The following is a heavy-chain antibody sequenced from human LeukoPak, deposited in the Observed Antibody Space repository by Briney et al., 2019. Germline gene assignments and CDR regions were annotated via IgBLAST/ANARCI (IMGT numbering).Heavy chain of an antibody. V-gene: IGHV4-39*07. CDR1: GGSISSSSYY. CDR3: ARDWSPGVAGPFDY. D-gene: IGHD3-3*01. Sequence: SETLSLTCTVSGGSISSSSYYWGWIRQPPGKGLEWIGSIYYSGSTYYNPSLKSRVTISVDTSKNQFSLKLSSVTAADTAVYYCARDWSPGVAGPFDYWGQGTLVTVSS. J-gene: IGHJ4*02. CDR2: IYYSGST.